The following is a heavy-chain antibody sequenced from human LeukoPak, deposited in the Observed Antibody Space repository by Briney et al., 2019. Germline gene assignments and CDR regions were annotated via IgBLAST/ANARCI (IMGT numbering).Heavy chain of an antibody. Sequence: SETLSLTCTVSGGSISSYYWSWIRQPPGNGLEWIGYIYYSGSTNYNPSLKSRVTISVATSKTPFSLTLSSVTAAATAVYYCAGDYRSSWPVPFWGQGTLVTVSS. CDR3: AGDYRSSWPVPF. D-gene: IGHD6-13*01. CDR2: IYYSGST. J-gene: IGHJ4*02. CDR1: GGSISSYY. V-gene: IGHV4-59*01.